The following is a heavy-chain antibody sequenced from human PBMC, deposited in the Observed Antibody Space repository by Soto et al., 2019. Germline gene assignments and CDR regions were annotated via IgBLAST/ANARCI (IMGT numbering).Heavy chain of an antibody. CDR2: IHSSGST. V-gene: IGHV4-4*07. Sequence: SETLSLTCTVSGASMNSYHWSWIRQPAGKGLEWIGHIHSSGSTNYNPSLKSRVTMSVDTSKNQFSLRLMSLTAADTAVYYCARDQGVAAAGISWFDPCGQGSLVTVSS. CDR3: ARDQGVAAAGISWFDP. CDR1: GASMNSYH. D-gene: IGHD6-13*01. J-gene: IGHJ5*02.